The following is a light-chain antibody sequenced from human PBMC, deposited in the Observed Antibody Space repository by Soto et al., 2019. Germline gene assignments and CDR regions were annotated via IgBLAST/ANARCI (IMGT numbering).Light chain of an antibody. J-gene: IGKJ5*01. Sequence: EIVFTQSPATLSLSPVERATLSCRASQSVSSYLAWYQQKPGQAPRLLIYDASNRATGIPARFSGSGSGTDFTLTISSLEPEDFAVYYCQQYGSSPPITFGQGTRLEIK. CDR1: QSVSSY. CDR2: DAS. CDR3: QQYGSSPPIT. V-gene: IGKV3-11*01.